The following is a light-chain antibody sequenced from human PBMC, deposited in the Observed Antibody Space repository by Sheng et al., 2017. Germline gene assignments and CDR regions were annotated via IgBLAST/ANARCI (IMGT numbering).Light chain of an antibody. CDR3: QQTYSIPLT. Sequence: IQLTQSPSSLSASVGDRVTITCRASQGISSYLAWYQQKPGKAPKLLIYAASSLQSEVPSRFSGSGSGTDFTLTVSSLQPEDFATYYCQQTYSIPLTFGGGTKVEIQ. V-gene: IGKV1-39*01. CDR1: QGISSY. CDR2: AAS. J-gene: IGKJ4*01.